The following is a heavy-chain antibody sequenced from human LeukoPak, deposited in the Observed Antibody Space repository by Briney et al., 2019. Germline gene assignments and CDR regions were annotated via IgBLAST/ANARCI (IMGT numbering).Heavy chain of an antibody. V-gene: IGHV5-10-1*01. J-gene: IGHJ6*02. CDR2: IDPSDSYT. CDR1: GYSFTSYW. D-gene: IGHD6-13*01. Sequence: GESLKISCKGSGYSFTSYWISWVRQVPGKGLEWMGRIDPSDSYTNYSPSFQGHVSISADKSISTAYLQWGSLKASDTAMYYCATRVAAAGMYYYYYGMDVWGQGTTVAVSS. CDR3: ATRVAAAGMYYYYYGMDV.